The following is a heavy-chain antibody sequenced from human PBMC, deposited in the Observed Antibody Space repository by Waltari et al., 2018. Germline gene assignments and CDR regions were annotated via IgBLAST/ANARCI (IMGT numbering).Heavy chain of an antibody. J-gene: IGHJ5*01. CDR1: GFTFSSYW. D-gene: IGHD1-20*01. V-gene: IGHV3-7*01. Sequence: EVQLVESGGGLVQPGGSLRLSCAASGFTFSSYWMTWVRHAPAKGLERVASIKQDGSEAYDVDSVKGRFTISRDNTKNSLYLQMNNLRVEDTAVYYCARGSFNWNQGGWFDSWGQGTLVTVSS. CDR2: IKQDGSEA. CDR3: ARGSFNWNQGGWFDS.